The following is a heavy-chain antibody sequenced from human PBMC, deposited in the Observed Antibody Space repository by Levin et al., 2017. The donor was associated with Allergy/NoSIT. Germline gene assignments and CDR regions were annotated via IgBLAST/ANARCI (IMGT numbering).Heavy chain of an antibody. Sequence: SQTLSLTCAVYGGSFSGYYWSWIRQPPGKGLEWIGEINHSGSTNYNPSLKSRVTISVDTSKNQFSLKLSSVTAADTAVYYCARGSPPGYWSGGSCYSGYYYYYMDVWGKGTTVTVSS. D-gene: IGHD2-15*01. V-gene: IGHV4-34*01. CDR3: ARGSPPGYWSGGSCYSGYYYYYMDV. CDR2: INHSGST. CDR1: GGSFSGYY. J-gene: IGHJ6*03.